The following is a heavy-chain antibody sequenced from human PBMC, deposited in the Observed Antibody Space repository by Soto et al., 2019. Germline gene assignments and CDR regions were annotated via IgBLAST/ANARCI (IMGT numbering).Heavy chain of an antibody. J-gene: IGHJ4*02. Sequence: QVRLQESGPGLVKPAGTLSLTCDVSSDSLSSSYWCSWVRQPPGKGLEWIGGMQRYGNTNTNLTLKIRVTMSVDKYQRRFFLTQTSVTAADTAVYYCARSNWNYVRNLDYWGQGLLVTVSS. CDR2: MQRYGNT. V-gene: IGHV4-4*02. CDR3: ARSNWNYVRNLDY. CDR1: SDSLSSSYW. D-gene: IGHD1-7*01.